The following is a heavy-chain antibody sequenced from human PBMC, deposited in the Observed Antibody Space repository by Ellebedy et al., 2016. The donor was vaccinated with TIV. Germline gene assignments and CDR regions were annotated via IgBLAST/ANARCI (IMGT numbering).Heavy chain of an antibody. CDR1: GFTFSSYG. CDR3: AVSYRSGWEFDY. J-gene: IGHJ4*02. D-gene: IGHD6-19*01. CDR2: IRYDGSNK. Sequence: GESLKISCAASGFTFSSYGMHWVRQAPGKGLEWVAFIRYDGSNKYYADSVKGRFTISRDNSKNTLYLQMNGLRTEDTAVYYCAVSYRSGWEFDYWGQGTLVTVSS. V-gene: IGHV3-30*02.